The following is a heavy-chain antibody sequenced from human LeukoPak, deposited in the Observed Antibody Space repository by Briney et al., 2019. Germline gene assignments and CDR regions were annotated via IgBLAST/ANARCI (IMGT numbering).Heavy chain of an antibody. Sequence: PGGSLRLSCAASGFTFSSYSMNWVRQAPGKGLEWVSYISSSSSTIYYADSVKGRFTISRDNAKNSLYLQMNSLRAEDTAVYYCAREWGYGVNSGYYFDYWGQGTLVTVSS. CDR3: AREWGYGVNSGYYFDY. CDR1: GFTFSSYS. J-gene: IGHJ4*02. CDR2: ISSSSSTI. V-gene: IGHV3-48*01. D-gene: IGHD4-23*01.